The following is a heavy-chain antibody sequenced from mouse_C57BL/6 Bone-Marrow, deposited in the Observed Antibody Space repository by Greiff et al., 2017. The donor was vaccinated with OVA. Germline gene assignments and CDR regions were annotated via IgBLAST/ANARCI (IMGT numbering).Heavy chain of an antibody. J-gene: IGHJ4*01. CDR1: GYTFTSYW. D-gene: IGHD2-5*01. Sequence: QVQLKQPGAELAKPGASVKLSCKASGYTFTSYWMHWVKQRPGLGLEWIGYINPSSGYTKYNQKFQDKAPLTADKFSSTAYTQLSSRTNEDAAVYYVARRNYSNYDAMDYWGQGTSDTVSS. CDR3: ARRNYSNYDAMDY. V-gene: IGHV1-7*01. CDR2: INPSSGYT.